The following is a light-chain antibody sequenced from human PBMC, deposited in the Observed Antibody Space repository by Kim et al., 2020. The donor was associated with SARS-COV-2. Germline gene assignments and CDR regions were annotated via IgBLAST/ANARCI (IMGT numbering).Light chain of an antibody. CDR1: SLRTYF. Sequence: SSELTQDPSVSVALGQTVWISCQGDSLRTYFAYWYQQKPGQAPKLVIYGKNNRPAGIPDRFSGSSSGDTVSLTITGAQAEDEADYYCDSRDSSGDLRVFGTGTKVTVL. J-gene: IGLJ1*01. V-gene: IGLV3-19*01. CDR2: GKN. CDR3: DSRDSSGDLRV.